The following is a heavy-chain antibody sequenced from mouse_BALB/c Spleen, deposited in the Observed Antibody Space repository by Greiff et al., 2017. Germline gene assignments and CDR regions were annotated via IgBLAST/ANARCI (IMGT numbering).Heavy chain of an antibody. CDR1: GYTFTSYY. J-gene: IGHJ2*01. Sequence: VQLQQSGAELVKPGASVKLSCKASGYTFTSYYMYWVKQRPGQGLEWIGEINPSNGGTNFNEKFKSKATLTVDKSSSTAYMQLSSLTSEDSAVYDCTREAAYYGFYFDYWGQGTTLTVSS. D-gene: IGHD1-1*01. V-gene: IGHV1S81*02. CDR2: INPSNGGT. CDR3: TREAAYYGFYFDY.